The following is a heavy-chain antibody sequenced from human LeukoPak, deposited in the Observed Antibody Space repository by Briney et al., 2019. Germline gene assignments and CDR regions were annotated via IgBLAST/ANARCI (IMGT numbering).Heavy chain of an antibody. CDR3: ARDLKVSYFDY. J-gene: IGHJ4*02. Sequence: GGSLRLSCVVSGFTVSTNYMSWVRQAPGKGLEWVSLIYSGGSTYYADSVKGRFTISRDNAKNSLYLQMNSLRAEDTAVYYCARDLKVSYFDYWGQGTLVTVSS. V-gene: IGHV3-53*01. CDR2: IYSGGST. CDR1: GFTVSTNY. D-gene: IGHD2-8*01.